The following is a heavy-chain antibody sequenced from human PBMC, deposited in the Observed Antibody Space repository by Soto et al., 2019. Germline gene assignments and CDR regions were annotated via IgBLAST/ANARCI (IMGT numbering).Heavy chain of an antibody. J-gene: IGHJ4*02. CDR3: ARYSGSCSLDY. V-gene: IGHV3-7*01. Sequence: GGSLRLSFAASGFTFSNFWMSWVRQAPGKGLEWVANIKQDGSDKYYVDSVKGRFTISRDNAKNSLYLQMSSLRAEDTAVYYCARYSGSCSLDYWGQGTLVTVYS. CDR1: GFTFSNFW. D-gene: IGHD3-10*01. CDR2: IKQDGSDK.